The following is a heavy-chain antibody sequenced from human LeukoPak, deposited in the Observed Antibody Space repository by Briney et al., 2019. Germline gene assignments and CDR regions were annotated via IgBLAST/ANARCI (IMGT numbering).Heavy chain of an antibody. Sequence: SETLSLTCTVSGGSISTYYWNWIRLPPGKGLEWIGYIHYSGSTNYNPSLKSRVTISVDTSKNQFSLKLSSVTAADTAVYYCARDRRNGMDVWGQGTTVTVSS. CDR2: IHYSGST. J-gene: IGHJ6*02. CDR3: ARDRRNGMDV. CDR1: GGSISTYY. V-gene: IGHV4-59*01.